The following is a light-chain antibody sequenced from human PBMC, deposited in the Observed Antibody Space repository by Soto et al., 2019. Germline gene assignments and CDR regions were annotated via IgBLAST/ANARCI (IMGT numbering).Light chain of an antibody. CDR2: KAS. CDR1: QSISSW. Sequence: DIQMTQSPSTLSASVGDRVTITCRASQSISSWLAWYPQKPGKAPKLLIYKASSLESGVPSRFSGSGSGTEFTFTISSLQPDDFATYYCQQYNSYRTFGQGTKVEIK. J-gene: IGKJ1*01. CDR3: QQYNSYRT. V-gene: IGKV1-5*03.